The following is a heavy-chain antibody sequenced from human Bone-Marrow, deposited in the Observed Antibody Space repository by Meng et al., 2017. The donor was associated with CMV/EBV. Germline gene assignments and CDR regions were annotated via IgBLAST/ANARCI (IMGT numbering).Heavy chain of an antibody. J-gene: IGHJ4*02. CDR3: TRTWIDSFTPDFDY. D-gene: IGHD2-2*03. CDR1: GYTFVGHY. Sequence: QVLLGQSGSGAKKPGAPVKGSCKTSGYTFVGHYIHWVRQAPGQGLEWMGRINPKSAGTDYVEKFQGRVTMTRDTSNTIVYMELSRLTADDTAVYYCTRTWIDSFTPDFDYWGQGSLVTVSS. CDR2: INPKSAGT. V-gene: IGHV1-2*06.